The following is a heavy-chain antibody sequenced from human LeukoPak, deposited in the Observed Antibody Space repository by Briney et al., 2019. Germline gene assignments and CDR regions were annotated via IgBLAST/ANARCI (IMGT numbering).Heavy chain of an antibody. CDR1: GFTFSSYS. CDR2: ISSSSSTI. J-gene: IGHJ6*02. Sequence: GGSLRLSCAASGFTFSSYSMNWVRQAPGKGLEWVSYISSSSSTIYYADSVKGRFTISRDNAKNSLYLQMNSLRDEDTAVYYCAREAPTVTPYYYYGMGVWGQGTTVTVSS. CDR3: AREAPTVTPYYYYGMGV. V-gene: IGHV3-48*02. D-gene: IGHD4-17*01.